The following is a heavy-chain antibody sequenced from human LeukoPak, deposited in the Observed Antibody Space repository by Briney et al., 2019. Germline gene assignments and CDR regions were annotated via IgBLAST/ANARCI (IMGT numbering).Heavy chain of an antibody. V-gene: IGHV4-34*01. J-gene: IGHJ3*01. CDR2: INHSGST. CDR1: GASFSGYY. CDR3: AKVYSSSSRDAFDV. Sequence: PSETLSLTCAVYGASFSGYYWSWIRQPPGKGQEWIGEINHSGSTNYNVSLESRVTMSVDTSMNQFTLKLNSVTAADTAVYYCAKVYSSSSRDAFDVWGPGTMVTVSS. D-gene: IGHD6-6*01.